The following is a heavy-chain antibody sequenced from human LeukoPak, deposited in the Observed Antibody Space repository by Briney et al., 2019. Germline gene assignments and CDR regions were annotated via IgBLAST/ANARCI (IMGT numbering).Heavy chain of an antibody. CDR3: ARAAEYCSSTSCYNYYYYGMDV. CDR2: MNPNSGGT. J-gene: IGHJ6*02. Sequence: GASVKVSCKASGYTFTSYDINWVRQATGQGLEWMGWMNPNSGGTNYAQKFQGRVTMTRDTSISTAYMELSRLRSDDTAVYYCARAAEYCSSTSCYNYYYYGMDVWGQGTTVTVSS. CDR1: GYTFTSYD. D-gene: IGHD2-2*02. V-gene: IGHV1-2*02.